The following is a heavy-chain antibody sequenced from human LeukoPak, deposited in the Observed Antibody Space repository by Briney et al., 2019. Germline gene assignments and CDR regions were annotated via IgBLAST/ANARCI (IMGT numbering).Heavy chain of an antibody. Sequence: SETLSLTCAVYGGSFSGYYWSWIRQPPGKGLEWIGEINHSGSTNYNPSLTSRVTISVDTSKNQFSLKLSSVTAADTAVYYCARQISSSWVYYYYYMDVWGRGTTVTIS. CDR2: INHSGST. CDR1: GGSFSGYY. D-gene: IGHD6-13*01. CDR3: ARQISSSWVYYYYYMDV. J-gene: IGHJ6*03. V-gene: IGHV4-34*01.